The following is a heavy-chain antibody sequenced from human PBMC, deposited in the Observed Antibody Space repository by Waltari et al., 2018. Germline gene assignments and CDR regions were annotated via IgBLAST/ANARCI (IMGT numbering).Heavy chain of an antibody. CDR1: GFTFGDYA. Sequence: EEQLVESGGGLVQPGRSLRLSCTASGFTFGDYAMSWVRQAPGKGLEWVGFIRSKAYGGTTEYAASVKGRFTISRDDSKSIAYLQMNSLKTEDTAVYYCTGSSSLGYYFDYWGQGTLVTVSS. D-gene: IGHD6-6*01. V-gene: IGHV3-49*04. CDR2: IRSKAYGGTT. J-gene: IGHJ4*02. CDR3: TGSSSLGYYFDY.